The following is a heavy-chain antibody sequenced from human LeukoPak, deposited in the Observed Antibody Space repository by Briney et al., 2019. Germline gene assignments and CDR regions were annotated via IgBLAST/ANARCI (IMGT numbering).Heavy chain of an antibody. V-gene: IGHV4-59*01. CDR1: GGSLSSYY. D-gene: IGHD2-2*01. CDR3: AREGYCSSSSCNNWLDP. CDR2: IYYSGST. J-gene: IGHJ5*02. Sequence: SETLSLTCTVSGGSLSSYYWSWIRQPPGKGLEWIGYIYYSGSTNYNPSLKSRVTMSVDTSKNQFSLELTSVTAADTAVYYCAREGYCSSSSCNNWLDPWGQGTLVTVSS.